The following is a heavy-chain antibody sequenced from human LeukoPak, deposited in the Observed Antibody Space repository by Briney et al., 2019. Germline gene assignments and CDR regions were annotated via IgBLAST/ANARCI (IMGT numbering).Heavy chain of an antibody. J-gene: IGHJ4*02. CDR2: ISYDGSNK. Sequence: GGSLRLSCAASGFTFSSYAMHWVRQAPGKGLEWVAVISYDGSNKYYADSVKGRFTISRDNSKNTLYLQMNSLRAEDTAVYYCARDFFWSGYYVDYWGQGTLVTVSS. CDR1: GFTFSSYA. CDR3: ARDFFWSGYYVDY. V-gene: IGHV3-30*04. D-gene: IGHD3-3*01.